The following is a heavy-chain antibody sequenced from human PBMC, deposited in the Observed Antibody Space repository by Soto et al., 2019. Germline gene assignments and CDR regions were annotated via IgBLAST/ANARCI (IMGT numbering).Heavy chain of an antibody. J-gene: IGHJ4*01. CDR2: INPNGGGT. CDR1: GYIFPDYY. D-gene: IGHD6-6*01. V-gene: IGHV1-2*04. CDR3: ARGEQLVHFDS. Sequence: QVQLVQSGAEVKKPGASVKVSCKASGYIFPDYYVHWVRQAPGEGLEWMGRINPNGGGTNYAQKCEGWVTMTTDTSISTAYMELSRLNFDDTAVYYCARGEQLVHFDSWGQGTLVTVSS.